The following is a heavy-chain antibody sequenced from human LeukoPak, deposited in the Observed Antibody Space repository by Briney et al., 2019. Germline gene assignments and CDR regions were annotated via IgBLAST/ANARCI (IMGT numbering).Heavy chain of an antibody. J-gene: IGHJ4*02. CDR2: ISGSGGST. CDR1: GFTFSSYA. CDR3: GSSYDSSGYSYYFDY. D-gene: IGHD3-22*01. Sequence: GGSLRLSCAASGFTFSSYAMSWVRQAPGKGLEWVSAISGSGGSTYYADSVKGRFTISRDNSKNTLYLQMNSLRAEDTAVYYCGSSYDSSGYSYYFDYWGQGTLVTVSS. V-gene: IGHV3-23*01.